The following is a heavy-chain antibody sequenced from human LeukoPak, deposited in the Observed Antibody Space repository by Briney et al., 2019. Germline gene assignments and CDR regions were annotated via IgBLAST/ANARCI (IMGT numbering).Heavy chain of an antibody. Sequence: ASVKVSCKASGYTFTSYYMHWVRQAPGQGLEWMGIINPSGGSTSYAQKFQGRVTMTRDMSTSTVYMELSSLRSEDTAVYYCARRSHSLQIDYWGQGTLVTVSS. CDR1: GYTFTSYY. J-gene: IGHJ4*02. V-gene: IGHV1-46*01. CDR3: ARRSHSLQIDY. CDR2: INPSGGST. D-gene: IGHD2-21*02.